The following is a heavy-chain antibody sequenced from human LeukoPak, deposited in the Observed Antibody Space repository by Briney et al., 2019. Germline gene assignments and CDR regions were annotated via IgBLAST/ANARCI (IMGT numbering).Heavy chain of an antibody. Sequence: GGSLRLSCAASGFTFSTSWMSWVRESPGKGLERVANMSPDGSVKNYVDPMKGRFTISRDNAKNSLYLEMNRLRAEDTAIYYCARDPAYGAVDYWGQGTLVTVSS. V-gene: IGHV3-7*01. CDR3: ARDPAYGAVDY. J-gene: IGHJ4*02. CDR2: MSPDGSVK. CDR1: GFTFSTSW. D-gene: IGHD4-17*01.